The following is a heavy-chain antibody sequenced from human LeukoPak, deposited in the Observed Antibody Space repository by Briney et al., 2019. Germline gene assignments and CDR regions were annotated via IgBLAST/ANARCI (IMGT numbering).Heavy chain of an antibody. CDR1: GGTFSSYA. Sequence: GASVKVSCKASGGTFSSYAISWVRQAPGQGLEWMGGIIPIFGTANYAQKFQGRVTITTDESTSTAYMELSSLRSEDTAVYYCAREDTVTTGYFQHWGQGTLVTASS. J-gene: IGHJ1*01. V-gene: IGHV1-69*05. CDR3: AREDTVTTGYFQH. D-gene: IGHD4-17*01. CDR2: IIPIFGTA.